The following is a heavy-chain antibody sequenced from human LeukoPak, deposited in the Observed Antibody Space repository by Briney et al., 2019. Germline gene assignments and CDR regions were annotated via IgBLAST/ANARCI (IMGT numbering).Heavy chain of an antibody. J-gene: IGHJ4*02. CDR2: ISYDGSNK. CDR3: ARDAGRIAAAGTRSDY. Sequence: GGSLRLSCAASGFTFSSYGMHWVRQAPGKGLEWVAVISYDGSNKYYADSVKGRFTISRDNSKNTLYLQMNSLRAEDTAVYYCARDAGRIAAAGTRSDYWGQGTLVTVSS. D-gene: IGHD6-13*01. CDR1: GFTFSSYG. V-gene: IGHV3-30*03.